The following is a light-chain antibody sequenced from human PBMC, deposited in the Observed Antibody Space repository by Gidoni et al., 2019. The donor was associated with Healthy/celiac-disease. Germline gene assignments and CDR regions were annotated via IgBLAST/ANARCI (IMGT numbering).Light chain of an antibody. CDR2: KAS. Sequence: DIQMTQSPSTLSASVGDRVTITCRASQSISSWLAWYQQKPGKAPKLLIYKASSLESGVPSRFSGSGSGTEFTLTISSLQPDDFATYYCQSGTFXQXTKVEIK. CDR1: QSISSW. V-gene: IGKV1-5*03. J-gene: IGKJ1*01. CDR3: QSGT.